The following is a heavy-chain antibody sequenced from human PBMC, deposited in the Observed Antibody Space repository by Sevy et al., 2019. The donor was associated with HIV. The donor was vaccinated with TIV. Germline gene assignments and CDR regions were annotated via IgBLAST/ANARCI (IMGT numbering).Heavy chain of an antibody. CDR3: ARGQYSYGYWREFDY. D-gene: IGHD5-18*01. CDR1: GGSISSYY. Sequence: SEILSLTCTVSGGSISSYYWSWIRQPPGKGLEWIGYIYYTGSTNYNPSINSRVTISIDTSKNQFSLKLSSVTAADTAVYYCARGQYSYGYWREFDYWGQGSLVTVSS. V-gene: IGHV4-59*01. CDR2: IYYTGST. J-gene: IGHJ4*02.